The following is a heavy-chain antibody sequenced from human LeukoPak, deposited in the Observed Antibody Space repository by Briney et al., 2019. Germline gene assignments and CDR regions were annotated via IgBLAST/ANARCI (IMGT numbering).Heavy chain of an antibody. CDR3: ATANYYDSSGYFMR. V-gene: IGHV4-59*08. CDR1: GGSFSGYY. CDR2: IYYSGST. D-gene: IGHD3-22*01. J-gene: IGHJ4*02. Sequence: PSETLSLTCAVYGGSFSGYYWSWIRQPPGKGLEWIGYIYYSGSTNYNPSLKSRVTISVDTSKNQFSLKLSSVTAADTAVYYCATANYYDSSGYFMRWGQGTLVTVSS.